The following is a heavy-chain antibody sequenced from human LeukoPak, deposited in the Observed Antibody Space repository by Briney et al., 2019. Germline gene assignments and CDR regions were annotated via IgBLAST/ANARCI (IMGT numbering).Heavy chain of an antibody. V-gene: IGHV1-69*06. CDR2: IIPIFGTA. CDR3: AREGNFDAFDI. CDR1: GGTFSSYA. J-gene: IGHJ3*02. D-gene: IGHD1-7*01. Sequence: GASVKVSCKASGGTFSSYAISWVRQAPGQGLEWMGGIIPIFGTANYAQKFQGRVTITADKSTSTAYMELSSLRSEDTAVYYCAREGNFDAFDIWGQGTMVTVSS.